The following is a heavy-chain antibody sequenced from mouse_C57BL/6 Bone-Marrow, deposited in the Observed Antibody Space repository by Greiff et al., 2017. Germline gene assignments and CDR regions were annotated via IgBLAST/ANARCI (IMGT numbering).Heavy chain of an antibody. D-gene: IGHD1-1*01. CDR2: IDPEDGET. J-gene: IGHJ3*01. CDR3: VNYYGSSYGFAY. V-gene: IGHV14-2*01. CDR1: GFNIKDYY. Sequence: EVQLQQSGAELVKPGASVKLSCTASGFNIKDYYMHWVKQRTEQGLEWIGRIDPEDGETKYAPKFQGKATITADTYSNTAYLQLSSLTSEDTAVYYCVNYYGSSYGFAYWGQGTLVTVSA.